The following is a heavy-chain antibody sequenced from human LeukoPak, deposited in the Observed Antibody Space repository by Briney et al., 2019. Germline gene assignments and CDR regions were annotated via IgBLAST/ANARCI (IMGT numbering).Heavy chain of an antibody. V-gene: IGHV3-7*05. Sequence: GRSLRLSCAASGFTFSRYAMHWVRQAPGKGLEWVANIKQDGSEKHYVDSVMGRFTISRDNAKNSLYLQMNSLRAEDTALYHCARIGVYGDSFDIWGQGTMVTVSS. CDR3: ARIGVYGDSFDI. CDR2: IKQDGSEK. CDR1: GFTFSRYA. J-gene: IGHJ3*02. D-gene: IGHD2-8*01.